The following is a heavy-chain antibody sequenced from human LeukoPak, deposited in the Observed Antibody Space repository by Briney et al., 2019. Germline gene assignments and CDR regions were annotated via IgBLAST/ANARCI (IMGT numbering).Heavy chain of an antibody. D-gene: IGHD3-16*01. CDR3: ARGGGLDV. CDR2: INPSGSVK. CDR1: GFTLSSNY. J-gene: IGHJ6*02. V-gene: IGHV3-7*03. Sequence: GGSLRLSCAASGFTLSSNYMNWARQAPGKGLEWVASINPSGSVKYYVNSVKGRFTISRDNAKNSLYLQMSNLRAEDTAVYFCARGGGLDVWGQGATVTVSS.